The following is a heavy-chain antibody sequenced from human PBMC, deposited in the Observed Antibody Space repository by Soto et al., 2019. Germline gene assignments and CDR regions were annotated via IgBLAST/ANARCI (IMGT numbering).Heavy chain of an antibody. CDR2: ISYDGSNK. D-gene: IGHD1-1*01. J-gene: IGHJ4*02. CDR3: AKKGTNSWVPFDY. Sequence: GSLRLSCAASGFTFSSYGMHWVRQAPGKGLEWVAVISYDGSNKYYADSVKGRFTISRDNSKNTLYLQMNSLRAEDTAVYYCAKKGTNSWVPFDYWGQGTLVTVSS. V-gene: IGHV3-30*18. CDR1: GFTFSSYG.